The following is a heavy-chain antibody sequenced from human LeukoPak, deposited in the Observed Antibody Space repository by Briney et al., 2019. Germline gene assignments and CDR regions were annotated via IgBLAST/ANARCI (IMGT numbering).Heavy chain of an antibody. D-gene: IGHD3/OR15-3a*01. Sequence: SETLSLTCAVYGGSFSGYYWSWIRQPPGKGLEWIGCLYHGGSAFFNPSLKSRVTISEDTSKNQFSLKLTSVTAADTAVYYCARSRTGWDADYWGQGTLVTVSS. CDR3: ARSRTGWDADY. V-gene: IGHV4-34*01. CDR2: LYHGGSA. CDR1: GGSFSGYY. J-gene: IGHJ4*02.